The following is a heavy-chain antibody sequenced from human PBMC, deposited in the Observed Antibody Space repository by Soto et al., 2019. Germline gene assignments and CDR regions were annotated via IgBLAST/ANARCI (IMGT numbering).Heavy chain of an antibody. CDR3: ARGRAGGYFDS. V-gene: IGHV3-11*01. CDR2: VSSSSTTM. J-gene: IGHJ4*02. D-gene: IGHD6-13*01. Sequence: AGGSLRLSCAASGFTFSDYFLNWIRQAPGKGLQWISYVSSSSTTMFYADSVKGRFTIFRDNAKSSLYLQMNSLRAEDTAVYYCARGRAGGYFDSWGPGTLVTVS. CDR1: GFTFSDYF.